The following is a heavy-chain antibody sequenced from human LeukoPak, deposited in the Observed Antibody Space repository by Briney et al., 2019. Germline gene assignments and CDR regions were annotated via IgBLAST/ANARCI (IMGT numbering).Heavy chain of an antibody. CDR1: GFIFSDHY. CDR3: ASPVGATTVRAFDI. CDR2: TRNEANIYTT. V-gene: IGHV3-72*01. Sequence: GGSLRLSCAASGFIFSDHYMDWVRQAPGKGLEWVGRTRNEANIYTTKYAASVKGRFTISRDDSKNSLYLQMNSLKTEDTAVYYCASPVGATTVRAFDIWGQGQWSPSLQ. J-gene: IGHJ3*02. D-gene: IGHD1-26*01.